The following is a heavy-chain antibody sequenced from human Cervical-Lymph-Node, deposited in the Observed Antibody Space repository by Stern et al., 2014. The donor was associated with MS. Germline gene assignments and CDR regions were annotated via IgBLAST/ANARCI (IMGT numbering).Heavy chain of an antibody. V-gene: IGHV3-53*01. CDR3: ARAGVWDVLDN. D-gene: IGHD3-3*01. CDR2: IYSDGRT. CDR1: GFSVSTNY. J-gene: IGHJ4*02. Sequence: EVQLEESGGGLVQPGGSLRLSCAVSGFSVSTNYMNWVRQAPGKGLECVSIIYSDGRTSYADSVKGRFSISRDDSKNTLYQEMNSLRAEDTAVYYCARAGVWDVLDNWGQGTLVTVSS.